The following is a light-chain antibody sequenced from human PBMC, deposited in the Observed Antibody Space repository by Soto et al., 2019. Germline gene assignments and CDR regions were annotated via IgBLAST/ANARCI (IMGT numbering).Light chain of an antibody. Sequence: EIVMTQSPATLSVSPGERATLSCRASQSVSSNLAWYQQKPGQAPRLLIYGASTRATGIPARFSGSGSGTEFTLTISSLQSEDFAVYYCKQYNNWPRTFGQGTEVEIK. CDR2: GAS. J-gene: IGKJ1*01. CDR1: QSVSSN. CDR3: KQYNNWPRT. V-gene: IGKV3-15*01.